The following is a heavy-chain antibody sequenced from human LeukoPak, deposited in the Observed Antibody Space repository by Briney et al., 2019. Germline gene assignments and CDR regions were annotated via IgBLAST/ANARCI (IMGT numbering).Heavy chain of an antibody. V-gene: IGHV4-31*03. Sequence: PSETLSLTCTVSGGSIISGGYYWSWIRQHPGKGLEWIGYIYYSGNTYYNPSLKSRVTISVDTSKNQSSLKLNSVTAADTAVYYCARVVVAPTYYYYYMDVWGKGTTVTVSS. CDR1: GGSIISGGYY. CDR3: ARVVVAPTYYYYYMDV. CDR2: IYYSGNT. D-gene: IGHD5-12*01. J-gene: IGHJ6*03.